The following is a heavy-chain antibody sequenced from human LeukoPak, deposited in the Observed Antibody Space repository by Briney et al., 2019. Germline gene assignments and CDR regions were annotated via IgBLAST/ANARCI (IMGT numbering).Heavy chain of an antibody. CDR1: GGSISYYY. CDR2: IYDSGTT. V-gene: IGHV4-59*08. CDR3: ARQSATQLWYFDY. J-gene: IGHJ4*02. D-gene: IGHD5-18*01. Sequence: SETLSLTCNVSGGSISYYYWSWIRQPPGKGLEWIGYIYDSGTTNYNPSLKSRVTMSVDTSKNQFSLKLNSVTAADTAVYYCARQSATQLWYFDYWGQGSLVTVSS.